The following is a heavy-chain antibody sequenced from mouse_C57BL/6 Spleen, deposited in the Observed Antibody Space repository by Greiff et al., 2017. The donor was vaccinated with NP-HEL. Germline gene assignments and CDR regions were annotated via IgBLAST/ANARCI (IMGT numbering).Heavy chain of an antibody. CDR2: IDPNSGGT. V-gene: IGHV1-72*01. CDR1: GYTFNSYW. CDR3: ARWCRTVVAPGDYAMDY. D-gene: IGHD1-1*01. Sequence: QVQLQQPGAELVKPGASVKLSCKASGYTFNSYWMHWVKQRPGRGLEWIGRIDPNSGGTKYNEKFKSKATLTVDKPSSTAYMQLSSLTSEDSAVYYCARWCRTVVAPGDYAMDYWGQGTSVTVSS. J-gene: IGHJ4*01.